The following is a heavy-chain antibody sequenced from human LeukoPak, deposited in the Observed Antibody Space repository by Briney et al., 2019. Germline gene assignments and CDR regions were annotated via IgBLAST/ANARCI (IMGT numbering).Heavy chain of an antibody. V-gene: IGHV3-21*01. CDR2: ISSSSSYI. D-gene: IGHD6-19*01. CDR3: ARGRAVAANNWFDP. CDR1: GFTFSSYS. J-gene: IGHJ5*02. Sequence: PGGSLRLSCAASGFTFSSYSMNWVRQAPGKGLEWVSSISSSSSYIYYADSVKGRFTISRDNAKNPLYLQMNSLRAEDTAVYYCARGRAVAANNWFDPWGQGTLVTVSS.